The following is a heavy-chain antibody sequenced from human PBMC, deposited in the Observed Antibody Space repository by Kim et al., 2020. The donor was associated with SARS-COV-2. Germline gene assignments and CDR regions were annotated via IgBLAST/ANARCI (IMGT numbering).Heavy chain of an antibody. Sequence: GGSLRHSCAASGFTVSSNYMSWVRQAPGKGLEWVSVIYSGGSTYYADSVKGRFTISRHNSKNTLYLQMNSLRAEDTAVYYCARGVVYYDSSGYRDYWGQGTLVTVSS. CDR1: GFTVSSNY. CDR3: ARGVVYYDSSGYRDY. CDR2: IYSGGST. J-gene: IGHJ4*02. V-gene: IGHV3-53*04. D-gene: IGHD3-22*01.